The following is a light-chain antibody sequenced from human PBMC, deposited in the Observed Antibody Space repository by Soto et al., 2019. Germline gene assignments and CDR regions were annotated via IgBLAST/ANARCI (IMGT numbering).Light chain of an antibody. J-gene: IGKJ1*01. V-gene: IGKV1-16*01. CDR2: AAS. Sequence: IHMTQSPSSLSASVWDRVTITCRASQTITNCLNWYQHKPGKAPKLLIYAASSLQSGVPSRFSGSGSGTEFTLTISSLQPDDFATYYCQQYNSYLWTFGQGTKVDIK. CDR1: QTITNC. CDR3: QQYNSYLWT.